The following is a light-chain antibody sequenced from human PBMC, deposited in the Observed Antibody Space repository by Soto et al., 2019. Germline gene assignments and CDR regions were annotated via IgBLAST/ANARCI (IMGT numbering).Light chain of an antibody. CDR1: QDIRIA. V-gene: IGKV1-12*01. CDR2: TAS. Sequence: DIQMTQSPSSVSASVGDRVTITCRASQDIRIALAWFQQKPGEAPRLLIYTASSLHSGVPSRFSGSGSGTEFTLTISSLQPEDFATYDCQQGNSFPLTFGGGTKVEIK. J-gene: IGKJ4*01. CDR3: QQGNSFPLT.